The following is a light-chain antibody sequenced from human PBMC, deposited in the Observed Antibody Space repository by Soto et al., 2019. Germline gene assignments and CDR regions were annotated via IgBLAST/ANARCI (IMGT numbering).Light chain of an antibody. CDR3: AAWDDSLNGVV. J-gene: IGLJ2*01. CDR2: SNN. Sequence: QAVVTQPPSASGTPGQRVTISCSGSSSNIGSKTVNWYQQLQGPAPKLLIYSNNQRPSGVPDRFSGSKSGTSASLAISGLQSEDEADYYCAAWDDSLNGVVFGGGTKLTVL. V-gene: IGLV1-44*01. CDR1: SSNIGSKT.